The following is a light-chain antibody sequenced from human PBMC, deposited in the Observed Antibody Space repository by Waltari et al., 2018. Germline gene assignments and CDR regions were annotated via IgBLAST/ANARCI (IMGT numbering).Light chain of an antibody. CDR3: SAWDDSLNAYV. J-gene: IGLJ1*01. V-gene: IGLV1-44*01. CDR2: STN. Sequence: QSVLTQPPSASGTPGQRVTISCSGSTSNVGSNTVNWYPHLPETAPNLLIYSTNQRPSGVPDRFSGSKSGTSASLAISGLQSEDEAEYYCSAWDDSLNAYVFGSGTKVTVL. CDR1: TSNVGSNT.